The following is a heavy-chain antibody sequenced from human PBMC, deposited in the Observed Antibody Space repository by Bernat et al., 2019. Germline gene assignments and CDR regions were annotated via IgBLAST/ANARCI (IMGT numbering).Heavy chain of an antibody. V-gene: IGHV3-11*06. D-gene: IGHD2-21*01. Sequence: QVQLVESGGGLVNPGGSLRLSCAASGLTFSDYYMTWIRQAPGKGLQWVSFISDSGTHTNYADSVKGRFTISRDNAENSLYLQMNSLRAEDTAVYYCARGHTILDYWGQGTLGTVSS. CDR2: ISDSGTHT. CDR1: GLTFSDYY. J-gene: IGHJ4*02. CDR3: ARGHTILDY.